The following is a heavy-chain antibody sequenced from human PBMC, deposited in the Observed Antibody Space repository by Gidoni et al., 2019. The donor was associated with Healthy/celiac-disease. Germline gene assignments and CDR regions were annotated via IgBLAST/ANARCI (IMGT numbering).Heavy chain of an antibody. J-gene: IGHJ4*02. CDR1: GFTFSRYG. V-gene: IGHV3-33*01. CDR2: IWYDGSNK. CDR3: AREPSGVGATYYFDY. D-gene: IGHD1-26*01. Sequence: QVQLVESGGGGVPPGRSLRRSCAASGFTFSRYGMHWVRQVPGKGLGWVAVIWYDGSNKYYADSVKGRFTISRDNSKNTLYLQMNSLRAEDTAVYYCAREPSGVGATYYFDYWGQGTLVTVSS.